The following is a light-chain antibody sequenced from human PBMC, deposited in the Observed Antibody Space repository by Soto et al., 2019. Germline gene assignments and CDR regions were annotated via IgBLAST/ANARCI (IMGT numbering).Light chain of an antibody. CDR3: QQYDTSPRT. Sequence: ESVLTQSPGTLSLSPGERSTLSCRASQSVSSNYLAWYQQKRGQAPRLLIYGASSRATGIPTRFSGSGSGTDFTITISRLEPEDFAVYYCQQYDTSPRTFGQGTKVDI. V-gene: IGKV3-20*01. CDR1: QSVSSNY. J-gene: IGKJ1*01. CDR2: GAS.